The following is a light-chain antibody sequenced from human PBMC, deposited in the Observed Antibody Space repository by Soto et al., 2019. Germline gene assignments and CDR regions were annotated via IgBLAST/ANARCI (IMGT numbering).Light chain of an antibody. CDR3: ASFRSGTILV. CDR2: EVN. CDR1: RSDIGDSNF. J-gene: IGLJ2*01. V-gene: IGLV2-14*01. Sequence: QSALTQPVSVSGSPGQSVTISCTGPRSDIGDSNFISWYQHSPGKAPRLLIYEVNNRPSGVSRRFSGSKAGNTASLTISGLLDDDEADYFCASFRSGTILVFGSGTKLTVL.